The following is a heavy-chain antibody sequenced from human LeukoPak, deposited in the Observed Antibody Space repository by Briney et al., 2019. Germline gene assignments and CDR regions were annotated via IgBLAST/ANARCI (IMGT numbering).Heavy chain of an antibody. CDR3: ARSGSYSFWFDP. J-gene: IGHJ5*02. CDR2: MYYTGAT. V-gene: IGHV4-39*01. Sequence: PSETLSLTCNVSGVSIRSSGYYWGWIRQPPGTGLEWIDSMYYTGATYYNPSLKSRVTIVEDTSKNQFSLHLTSVTSADTAVYYCARSGSYSFWFDPWGQGTLVTVSS. CDR1: GVSIRSSGYY. D-gene: IGHD1-26*01.